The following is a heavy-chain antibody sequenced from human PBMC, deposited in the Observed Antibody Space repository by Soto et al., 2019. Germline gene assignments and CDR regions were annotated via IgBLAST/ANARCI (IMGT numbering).Heavy chain of an antibody. J-gene: IGHJ4*02. D-gene: IGHD6-19*01. V-gene: IGHV4-30-2*01. CDR3: ASGGLLPDS. CDR1: GGSISSGGYS. Sequence: QLQLQGSGSGLVKPSQTLSLTCAVSGGSISSGGYSWGWIRQPPGKGLEWIGYISHSGSTYYNPSRKSRVTISVARSKNQFFLKLSSVTAADTAVYYCASGGLLPDSWGQGTLVTVSS. CDR2: ISHSGST.